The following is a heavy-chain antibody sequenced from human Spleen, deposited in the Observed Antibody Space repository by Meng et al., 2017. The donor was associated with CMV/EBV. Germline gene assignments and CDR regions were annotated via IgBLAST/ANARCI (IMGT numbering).Heavy chain of an antibody. V-gene: IGHV4-4*07. D-gene: IGHD1-26*01. CDR3: ATGSGDFDH. Sequence: VRLQESGPGLVNPSETLSLTCTVSGGYIKNWFWSWIRQPAGKKLEWIGRVYINDNTNYNPSFRSRVIMSVDASNNQFSLKLTSVTAADTAVYYCATGSGDFDHWGQGTLVTVSS. J-gene: IGHJ4*02. CDR2: VYINDNT. CDR1: GGYIKNWF.